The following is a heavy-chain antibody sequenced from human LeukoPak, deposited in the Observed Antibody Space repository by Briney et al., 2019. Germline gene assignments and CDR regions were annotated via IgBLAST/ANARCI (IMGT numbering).Heavy chain of an antibody. CDR2: IRRQDYGGTT. J-gene: IGHJ4*02. V-gene: IGHV3-49*04. CDR1: GFNFDDYD. CDR3: ARPLVWRNPYYFDY. Sequence: GSLRLSCRGSGFNFDDYDINWVRQAPGKGLEWLGFIRRQDYGGTTEYAASVKGRFTISRDDSKSIAYMQMNSLKTEDKAVYYCARPLVWRNPYYFDYWGQGTLVTVSS. D-gene: IGHD5/OR15-5a*01.